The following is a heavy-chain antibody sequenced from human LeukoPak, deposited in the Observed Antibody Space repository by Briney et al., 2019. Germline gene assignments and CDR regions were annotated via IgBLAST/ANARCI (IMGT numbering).Heavy chain of an antibody. CDR2: IIPIFGTA. CDR1: GYTFTGYY. V-gene: IGHV1-69*13. D-gene: IGHD5-12*01. Sequence: SVKVSCKASGYTFTGYYMHWVRQAPGQGLEWMGGIIPIFGTANYAQKFQGRVTITADESTSTAYMELSSLRSEDTAVYYCAREPNSGYLRGGYYYCMDVWGKGTTVTISS. J-gene: IGHJ6*03. CDR3: AREPNSGYLRGGYYYCMDV.